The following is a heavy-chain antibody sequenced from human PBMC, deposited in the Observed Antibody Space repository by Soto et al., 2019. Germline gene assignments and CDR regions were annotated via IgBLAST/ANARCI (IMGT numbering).Heavy chain of an antibody. CDR1: GFAFSSYG. J-gene: IGHJ6*02. Sequence: LRLSCAASGFAFSSYGMHWVRQAPGKGLEWVAVISYDGSNKYYADSVKGRFTISRDNSKNTLYLQMNSLRAEDTAVYYCAKDASNYYYYGMDVWGQGTTVTVSS. CDR3: AKDASNYYYYGMDV. V-gene: IGHV3-30*18. CDR2: ISYDGSNK.